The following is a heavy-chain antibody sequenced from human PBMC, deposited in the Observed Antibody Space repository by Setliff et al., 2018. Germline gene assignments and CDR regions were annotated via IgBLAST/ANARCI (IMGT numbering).Heavy chain of an antibody. Sequence: PSETLSLTCGVSGASITSGHYWGWIRQPPGKGLEWIGTIYHRGRTYYNPSLRSRVTMSLDTSKNQFSLRLSSVTAADTAVYYCASPRRDDLDSPFDAFDIWGQGTMVTVS. CDR2: IYHRGRT. CDR3: ASPRRDDLDSPFDAFDI. CDR1: GASITSGHY. V-gene: IGHV4-38-2*01. D-gene: IGHD3-3*01. J-gene: IGHJ3*02.